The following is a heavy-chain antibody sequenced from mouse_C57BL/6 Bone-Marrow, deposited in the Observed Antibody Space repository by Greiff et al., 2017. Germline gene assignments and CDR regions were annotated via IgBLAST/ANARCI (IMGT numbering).Heavy chain of an antibody. J-gene: IGHJ3*01. CDR2: ISDGGSYT. V-gene: IGHV5-4*01. D-gene: IGHD2-10*01. CDR1: GFTFSSYA. Sequence: EVKLMESGGGLVKPGGSLKLSCAASGFTFSSYAMSRVRQTPEKRLEWVATISDGGSYTYYPDNVKGRFTISRDNAKNNLYLQMSHLKSEDTAMYYCARDPYAYWGQGTLVTVSA. CDR3: ARDPYAY.